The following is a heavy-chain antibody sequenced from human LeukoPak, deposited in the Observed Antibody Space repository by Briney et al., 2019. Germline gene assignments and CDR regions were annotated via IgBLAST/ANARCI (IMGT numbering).Heavy chain of an antibody. CDR2: IIPIFGTA. Sequence: SVKVSCKASGGTFSSYAISWVRQAPGQGLEWMGGIIPIFGTANYAQKFQGRVTITADESTSTAYMELSSLRSEDTAVNYCAKESLTGPLFDYWGQGTLVTVSS. V-gene: IGHV1-69*01. J-gene: IGHJ4*02. D-gene: IGHD3-9*01. CDR1: GGTFSSYA. CDR3: AKESLTGPLFDY.